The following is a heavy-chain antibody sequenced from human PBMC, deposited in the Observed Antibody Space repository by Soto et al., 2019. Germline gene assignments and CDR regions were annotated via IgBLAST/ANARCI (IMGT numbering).Heavy chain of an antibody. D-gene: IGHD3-22*01. Sequence: SETLSLTCTVSGGSISSRGYYWGWIRQPPGKGLEWIGTIYYSGSTYYNPSLKSRVTISVDTSKNQFSLKLSSVTAADTAVYYCARLITYYYDSSGYYFGLNYFDYWGQGTLVTVSS. V-gene: IGHV4-39*01. J-gene: IGHJ4*02. CDR3: ARLITYYYDSSGYYFGLNYFDY. CDR2: IYYSGST. CDR1: GGSISSRGYY.